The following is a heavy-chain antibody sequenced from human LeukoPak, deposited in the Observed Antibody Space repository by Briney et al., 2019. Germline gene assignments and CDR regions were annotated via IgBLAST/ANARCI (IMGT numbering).Heavy chain of an antibody. Sequence: PSETLSLTCTVSGGSVSSGSYYWSWIRQPPGKGLEWIGYIYYSGSTNYNPSLKSRVTISVDTSKNQFSLKLSSVTAADTAVYYCARDLSVGSAGDYWGQGTLVTVSS. V-gene: IGHV4-61*01. CDR2: IYYSGST. CDR1: GGSVSSGSYY. D-gene: IGHD6-19*01. J-gene: IGHJ4*02. CDR3: ARDLSVGSAGDY.